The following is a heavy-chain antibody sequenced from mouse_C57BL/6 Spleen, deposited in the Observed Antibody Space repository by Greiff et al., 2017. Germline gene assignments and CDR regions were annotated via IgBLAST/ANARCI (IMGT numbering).Heavy chain of an antibody. V-gene: IGHV5-4*01. CDR3: ARDLYYDYDGYLDY. CDR2: ISDGGSYT. J-gene: IGHJ2*01. Sequence: VQLKESGGGLVKPGGSLKLSCAASGFTFSSYAMSWVRQTPEKRLEWVATISDGGSYTYYPDNVKGRFTISRDNAKNNLYLQMSHLKSEDTAMYYCARDLYYDYDGYLDYWGQGTTLTVSS. D-gene: IGHD2-4*01. CDR1: GFTFSSYA.